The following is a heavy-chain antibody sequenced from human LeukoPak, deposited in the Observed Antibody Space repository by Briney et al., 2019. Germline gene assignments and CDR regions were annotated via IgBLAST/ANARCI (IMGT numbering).Heavy chain of an antibody. CDR3: ARESRDGYHFDY. V-gene: IGHV3-53*01. D-gene: IGHD5-24*01. CDR2: IYSGGST. J-gene: IGHJ4*02. CDR1: GFTVSSNY. Sequence: GGSLRLSCAASGFTVSSNYMSWVRQAPGKGLEWVSVIYSGGSTYYADSVKGRFTISRDNSKNTLYLQMNSLRAEDTAVYYCARESRDGYHFDYWGQGTLVTVSS.